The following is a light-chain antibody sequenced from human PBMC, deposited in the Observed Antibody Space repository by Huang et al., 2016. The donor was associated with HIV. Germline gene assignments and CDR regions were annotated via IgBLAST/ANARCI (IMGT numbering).Light chain of an antibody. CDR2: LGS. V-gene: IGKV2-28*01. Sequence: VVMTQSPLSLPVPPGEPASIPCRSSQSLRHQNGLNDLDWYLQKPGQSPQRLIHLGSSRASGVPDRFSGGGSGTDFSLNSSRVEAEDAGIYYCMEALQTPYTFGQGTKLEI. CDR3: MEALQTPYT. J-gene: IGKJ2*01. CDR1: QSLRHQNGLND.